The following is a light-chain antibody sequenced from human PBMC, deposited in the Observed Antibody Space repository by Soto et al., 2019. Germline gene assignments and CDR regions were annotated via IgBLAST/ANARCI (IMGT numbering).Light chain of an antibody. CDR2: STS. Sequence: EIVLTPSPGTLSLSPVERATLSCRASHTISSSYLAWYQQKPGQPPRLLIYSTSGRATGIPDRFSGSGSGTDFTLTISSLEPEDSAVYYCQQYGSSPRTFGQGTKVDIK. CDR1: HTISSSY. V-gene: IGKV3-20*01. J-gene: IGKJ1*01. CDR3: QQYGSSPRT.